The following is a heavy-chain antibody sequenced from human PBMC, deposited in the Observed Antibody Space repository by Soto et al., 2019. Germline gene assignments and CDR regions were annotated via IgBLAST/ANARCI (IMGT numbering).Heavy chain of an antibody. J-gene: IGHJ3*01. V-gene: IGHV3-33*03. Sequence: QVHLAESGGGVVQPGTSLRLSCAASGFPFDRYAIHWVRQAPGKGLAWVAAIWYDGSYTYYGESVKGRFLISRDNSKNTVFLEMNSLRAEDAAVYFCAKGSIAVAAGAFDAWAPGTRVIVSS. CDR2: IWYDGSYT. CDR1: GFPFDRYA. CDR3: AKGSIAVAAGAFDA. D-gene: IGHD6-19*01.